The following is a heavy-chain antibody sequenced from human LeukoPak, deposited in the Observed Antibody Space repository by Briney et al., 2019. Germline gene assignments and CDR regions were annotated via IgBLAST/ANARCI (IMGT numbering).Heavy chain of an antibody. Sequence: SETLSLTCTVSGGSISSSSYYWGWIRQPPGKGLEWIGSIYYSGSTYYNPSLKSRVTISVDTSKNQFSLKLSSVTAADTAVYYCARVRYGYYYYYMDVWGKGTTVTVSS. D-gene: IGHD4-17*01. V-gene: IGHV4-39*07. CDR2: IYYSGST. CDR3: ARVRYGYYYYYMDV. J-gene: IGHJ6*03. CDR1: GGSISSSSYY.